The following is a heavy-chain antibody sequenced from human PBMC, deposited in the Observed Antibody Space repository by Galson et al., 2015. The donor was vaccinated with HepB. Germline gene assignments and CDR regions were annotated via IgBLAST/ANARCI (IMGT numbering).Heavy chain of an antibody. CDR2: IRSKAYGGTT. V-gene: IGHV3-49*04. J-gene: IGHJ6*02. CDR3: TRDKGWGAEGGYYYGMDV. Sequence: SLRLSCAGSGFTFGDYTMSWVRQAPGKGLEWVGFIRSKAYGGTTEHAASVRGRFTISRDDSKSIAYLQMNSLKTEDAAVYYCTRDKGWGAEGGYYYGMDVWGQGTTVTVSS. D-gene: IGHD3-16*01. CDR1: GFTFGDYT.